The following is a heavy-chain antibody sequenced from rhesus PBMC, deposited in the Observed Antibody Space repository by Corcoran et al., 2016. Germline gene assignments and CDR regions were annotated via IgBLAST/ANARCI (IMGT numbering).Heavy chain of an antibody. CDR3: ARDSGS. D-gene: IGHD6-25*01. CDR1: GFTFSSYC. J-gene: IGHJ4*01. CDR2: INSGGDST. Sequence: EVQLVETGGGLVQPGGSLKLSCAASGFTFSSYCMNWVRQAPGKVLEWVSAINSGGDSTDYADSVKGRFTISRDNSKNTLSLQMNSLRAEDTAVYYCARDSGSWGQGVLVTVSS. V-gene: IGHV3S5*01.